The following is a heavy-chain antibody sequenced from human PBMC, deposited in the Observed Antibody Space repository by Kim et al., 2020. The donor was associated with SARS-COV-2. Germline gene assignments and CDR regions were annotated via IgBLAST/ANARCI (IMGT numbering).Heavy chain of an antibody. CDR2: IKSKTDGGTT. CDR1: GFTFSNAW. CDR3: TTCGGYGSYYYGMDV. D-gene: IGHD5-18*01. V-gene: IGHV3-15*01. Sequence: GGSLRLSCAASGFTFSNAWMSWVRQAPGKGLEWVGRIKSKTDGGTTDYAAPVKGRFTISRDDSKNTLYLQMNSLKTEDTAVYYCTTCGGYGSYYYGMDVWGQGTTVTVSS. J-gene: IGHJ6*02.